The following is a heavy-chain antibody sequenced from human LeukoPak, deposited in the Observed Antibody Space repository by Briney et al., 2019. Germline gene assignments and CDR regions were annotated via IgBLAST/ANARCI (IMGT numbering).Heavy chain of an antibody. CDR3: AKDVGYGDYAVSPPFDY. CDR1: GFTFSSYA. J-gene: IGHJ4*02. CDR2: ISGSGGST. D-gene: IGHD4-17*01. Sequence: GGSLRLSCAASGFTFSSYAMSWVRQAPGEGLEWVSAISGSGGSTYYADSVKGRFTISRDNSKNTLYLQMNSLRAEDTAVYYCAKDVGYGDYAVSPPFDYWGQGTLVTVSS. V-gene: IGHV3-23*01.